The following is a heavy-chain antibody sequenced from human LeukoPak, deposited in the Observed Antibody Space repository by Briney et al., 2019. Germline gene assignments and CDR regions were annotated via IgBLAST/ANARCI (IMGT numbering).Heavy chain of an antibody. Sequence: SQTLSLTCAISGDSVSSNSAAWNWIRQPPSRGLEWLGRTYYRSKWYNDYAVSVKSRITINPDTSKNQFSPQLNSVTPEDTAVYYCARETPSTMDVWGQGTTVTVSS. CDR3: ARETPSTMDV. D-gene: IGHD3-3*02. CDR1: GDSVSSNSAA. CDR2: TYYRSKWYN. J-gene: IGHJ6*02. V-gene: IGHV6-1*01.